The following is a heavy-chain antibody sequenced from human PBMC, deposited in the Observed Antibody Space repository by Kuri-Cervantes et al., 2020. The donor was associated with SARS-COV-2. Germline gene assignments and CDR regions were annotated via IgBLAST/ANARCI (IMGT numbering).Heavy chain of an antibody. CDR1: GYTFTSYY. Sequence: ASVKVSCKASGYTFTSYYMHWVRQAPGQGLEWMGIINPSDGSTSYAQKFQGRVTMTRDTSTSTVYMELSSLRSEDTAVYYCATDGRPSSSWYGWFDPWGQGTLVTVSS. D-gene: IGHD6-13*01. CDR3: ATDGRPSSSWYGWFDP. V-gene: IGHV1-46*01. CDR2: INPSDGST. J-gene: IGHJ5*02.